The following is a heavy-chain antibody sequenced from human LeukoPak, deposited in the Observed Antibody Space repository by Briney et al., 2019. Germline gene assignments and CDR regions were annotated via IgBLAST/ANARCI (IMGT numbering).Heavy chain of an antibody. CDR1: GYSISSGYY. V-gene: IGHV4-38-2*02. J-gene: IGHJ5*02. CDR2: IYHSGST. D-gene: IGHD1-26*01. Sequence: SETLSLTCTVSGYSISSGYYWGWVRQPPGKGLEWIGSIYHSGSTYYNPSLKSRVTISVDTSKNQFSLKLSSVTAADTAVYYCARDTRLATKNWFDPWGQGTLVTVSS. CDR3: ARDTRLATKNWFDP.